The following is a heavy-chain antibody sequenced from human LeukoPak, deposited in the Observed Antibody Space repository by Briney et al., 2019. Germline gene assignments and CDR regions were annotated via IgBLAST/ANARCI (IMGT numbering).Heavy chain of an antibody. Sequence: PGGSLRLSCAASGFTFSSYAMHWVRQAPGKGLEWVAVISYDGSNKYYADSVKGRFTISRDNSKNTLYLQMNSLRAEDTAVYYCAKDREIVGATTSFDYWGQGTLVTVSS. CDR2: ISYDGSNK. D-gene: IGHD1-26*01. V-gene: IGHV3-30-3*01. CDR3: AKDREIVGATTSFDY. J-gene: IGHJ4*02. CDR1: GFTFSSYA.